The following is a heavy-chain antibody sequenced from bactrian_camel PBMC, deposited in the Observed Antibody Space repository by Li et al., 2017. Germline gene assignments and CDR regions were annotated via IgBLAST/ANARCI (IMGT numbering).Heavy chain of an antibody. J-gene: IGHJ6*01. V-gene: IGHV3S1*01. CDR1: GYTYSSYC. CDR2: IDTDGST. CDR3: AAGLSWMSVFGMDAGYFAY. Sequence: HVQLVESGGGSVQSGGSLRLSCAASGYTYSSYCMGWFRLAPAKAREGVAIIDTDGSTFYADSVTGRFTISQDNSKNTLYLQMNSLKPEDTAMYYCAAGLSWMSVFGMDAGYFAYWGQGTQVTVS. D-gene: IGHD1*01.